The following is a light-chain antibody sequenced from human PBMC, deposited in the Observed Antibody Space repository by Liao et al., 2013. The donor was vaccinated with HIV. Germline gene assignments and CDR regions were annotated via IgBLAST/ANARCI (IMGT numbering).Light chain of an antibody. CDR3: QSTDSSATYVV. J-gene: IGLJ2*01. Sequence: SYVLTQPPSVSVAPGKTARITCGGNNIGTKNVHWYQQKPGQAPVLVIYYDSDRPSGIPERFSGSSSGTRVTLTISGVQAEDEADYYCQSTDSSATYVVFGGGTKLTVL. V-gene: IGLV3-21*01. CDR1: NIGTKN. CDR2: YDS.